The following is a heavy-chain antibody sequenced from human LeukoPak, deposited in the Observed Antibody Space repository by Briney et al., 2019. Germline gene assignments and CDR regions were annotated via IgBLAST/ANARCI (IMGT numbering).Heavy chain of an antibody. D-gene: IGHD2-21*02. V-gene: IGHV3-21*01. CDR1: GFTFSSYT. Sequence: GGSLRLSCAASGFTFSSYTMNWVRQAPGKGLEWVSSIAGSSGYISYADSVKGRFTISRHNAKKSLYLQMTSLTAEDTAVYYCARDRGAYCGGDCYLGFDYWGRGTLVTVSS. J-gene: IGHJ4*01. CDR2: IAGSSGYI. CDR3: ARDRGAYCGGDCYLGFDY.